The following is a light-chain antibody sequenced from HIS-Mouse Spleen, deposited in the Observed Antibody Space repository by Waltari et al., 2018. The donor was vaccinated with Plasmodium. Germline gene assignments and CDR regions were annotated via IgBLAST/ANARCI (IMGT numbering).Light chain of an antibody. J-gene: IGLJ3*02. Sequence: SYELTQPPSVSVSPGQTARITCSGDALPKKYAYCYQQKSGQAPVLVIYEDSKRPAGRPDSLSGSRSGTNATLTISGAQVEDEADYYCYSTDSSGNHRVFGGGTKLTVL. CDR3: YSTDSSGNHRV. CDR1: ALPKKY. V-gene: IGLV3-10*01. CDR2: EDS.